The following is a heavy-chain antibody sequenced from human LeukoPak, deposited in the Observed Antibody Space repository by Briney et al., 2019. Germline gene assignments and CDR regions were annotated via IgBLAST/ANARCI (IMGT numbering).Heavy chain of an antibody. V-gene: IGHV1-24*01. J-gene: IGHJ5*02. CDR2: FDPEDGET. CDR3: ATDRGYYGSGSWFDP. CDR1: GYTLTELS. D-gene: IGHD3-10*01. Sequence: ASVKVSCKVSGYTLTELSMHWVRQAPGKGLEWMGGFDPEDGETIYAQKFQGRVTMAEDTSTDTAYMELSSLRSEDTAVYYCATDRGYYGSGSWFDPWGQGTLVTASS.